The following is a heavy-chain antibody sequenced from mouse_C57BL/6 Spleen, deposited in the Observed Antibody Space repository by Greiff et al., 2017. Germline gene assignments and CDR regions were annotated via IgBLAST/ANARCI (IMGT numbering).Heavy chain of an antibody. D-gene: IGHD2-2*01. V-gene: IGHV1-80*01. CDR1: GYAFSSYW. J-gene: IGHJ2*01. CDR2: LYPGDGDT. CDR3: ARWLPRNFDY. Sequence: QVQLQQSGAELVKPGASVKISCKASGYAFSSYWMNWVKQRPGKGLEWIGQLYPGDGDTNYTGKFKGKATLTADKSSNTAYMQLSSLTSEDSAVYFCARWLPRNFDYWGQGTTLTVSS.